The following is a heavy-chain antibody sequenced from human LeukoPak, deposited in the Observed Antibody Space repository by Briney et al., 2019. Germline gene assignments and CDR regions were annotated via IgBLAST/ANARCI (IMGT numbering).Heavy chain of an antibody. CDR3: AKDLPAAYFDY. J-gene: IGHJ4*02. D-gene: IGHD2-2*01. CDR2: VRSDGDIK. CDR1: GFTFSNYG. V-gene: IGHV3-30*02. Sequence: GGSLRLSCAASGFTFSNYGMHWVRQAPGKGLEWVAFVRSDGDIKYYADSVKGRFTISRDNSRTTLYLQMSSLRAEDTAVYHCAKDLPAAYFDYWGQGTLVTVSS.